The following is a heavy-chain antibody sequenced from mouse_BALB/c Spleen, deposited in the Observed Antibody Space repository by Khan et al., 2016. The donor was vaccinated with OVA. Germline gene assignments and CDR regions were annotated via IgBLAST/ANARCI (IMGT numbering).Heavy chain of an antibody. D-gene: IGHD3-2*02. CDR2: INPRTDYT. CDR1: GYTFTSYT. CDR3: ARRLEFYAIDY. Sequence: QVQLKESGAELARPGASVKMSCKASGYTFTSYTMHWVKQRPRQGLEWIGYINPRTDYTNYNQKFKDKATLTADKSSSTAYMQLSSLTYEDSAVYYCARRLEFYAIDYWGQGTSVTVSS. J-gene: IGHJ4*01. V-gene: IGHV1-4*01.